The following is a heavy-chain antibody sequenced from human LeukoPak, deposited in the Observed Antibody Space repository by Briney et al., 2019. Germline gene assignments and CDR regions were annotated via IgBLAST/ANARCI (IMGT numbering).Heavy chain of an antibody. V-gene: IGHV3-30-3*01. Sequence: GGSLRLSCAASGFTFSSYAMHWVRQAPGKGLEWVAVISYDGSSKYYADSVKGRFTISRDNSKNTLYLQMNSLRAEDTAVYYCARDTISSSDYHFDYWGQGTLVTVSS. CDR3: ARDTISSSDYHFDY. CDR2: ISYDGSSK. J-gene: IGHJ4*02. CDR1: GFTFSSYA. D-gene: IGHD6-6*01.